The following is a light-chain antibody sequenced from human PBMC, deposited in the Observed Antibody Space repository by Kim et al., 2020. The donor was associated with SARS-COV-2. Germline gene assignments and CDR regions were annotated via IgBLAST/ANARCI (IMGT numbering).Light chain of an antibody. J-gene: IGKJ2*01. Sequence: SPGERATLTCRPSQTVIANYLAWYQHKRGQTPRLLIYAVSTRATGIPDRFSGSGSGTDFTLTISRLEPEDFAMYYCQQYGGAPLTFGHGTKVDIK. CDR2: AVS. CDR1: QTVIANY. V-gene: IGKV3-20*01. CDR3: QQYGGAPLT.